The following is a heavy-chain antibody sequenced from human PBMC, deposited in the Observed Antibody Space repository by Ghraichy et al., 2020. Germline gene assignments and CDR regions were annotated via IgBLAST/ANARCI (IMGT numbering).Heavy chain of an antibody. CDR1: GFTFSSYS. D-gene: IGHD3-3*01. V-gene: IGHV3-48*02. CDR2: ISSSSSTI. J-gene: IGHJ6*02. Sequence: GGSLRLSCAASGFTFSSYSMNWVRQAPGKGLEWVSYISSSSSTIYYADSVKGRFTISRDNAKNSLYLQMNSLRDEDTAVYYCARDGPITNFGVVRGYYYYDMDVWGQGTTVTVSS. CDR3: ARDGPITNFGVVRGYYYYDMDV.